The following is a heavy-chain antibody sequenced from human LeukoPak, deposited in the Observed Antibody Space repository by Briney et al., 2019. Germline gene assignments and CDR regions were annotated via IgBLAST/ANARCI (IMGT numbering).Heavy chain of an antibody. J-gene: IGHJ4*02. CDR3: ARGHTAIPN. CDR1: RYTLTSYD. V-gene: IGHV1-8*01. Sequence: ASVKVSCKASRYTLTSYDINWVRQAPGQGLEWMGWMNPNSGNTGYAQKFQGRVTMTRNTSISTAYMELSSLRSEDTAVYYCARGHTAIPNWGQGTLVTVSS. CDR2: MNPNSGNT. D-gene: IGHD5-18*01.